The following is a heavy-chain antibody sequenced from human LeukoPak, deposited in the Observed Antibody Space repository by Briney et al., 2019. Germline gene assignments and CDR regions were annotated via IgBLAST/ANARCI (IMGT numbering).Heavy chain of an antibody. D-gene: IGHD6-19*01. CDR2: ISSSGSTI. CDR1: GFTFSSYG. Sequence: GGSLRLSCAASGFTFSSYGMNWVRQAPGKGLEWVSYISSSGSTIYYADSVKGRFTISRDNAKNSLYLQMNSLRAEDTAVYYCARVEWLGSIDYWGQGTLVTVSS. J-gene: IGHJ4*02. CDR3: ARVEWLGSIDY. V-gene: IGHV3-48*03.